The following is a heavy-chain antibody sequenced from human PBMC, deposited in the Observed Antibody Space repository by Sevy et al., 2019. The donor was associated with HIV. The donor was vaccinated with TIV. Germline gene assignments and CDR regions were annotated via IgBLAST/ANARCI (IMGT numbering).Heavy chain of an antibody. CDR2: FDPEDGET. D-gene: IGHD3-22*01. J-gene: IGHJ4*02. V-gene: IGHV1-24*01. CDR3: AITKDYYDNSGYPFDY. CDR1: GYTLTGVS. Sequence: ASVKVSCKVSGYTLTGVSMHWVRQAPGKRLEWMATFDPEDGETYCAQKFQGRVTMTEDTSTDTAYMELSSLRSEDTAVFYCAITKDYYDNSGYPFDYWGQGTLVTVSS.